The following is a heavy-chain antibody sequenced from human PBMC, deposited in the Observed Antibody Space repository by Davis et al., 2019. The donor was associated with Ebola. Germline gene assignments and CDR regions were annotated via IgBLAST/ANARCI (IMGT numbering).Heavy chain of an antibody. CDR3: GKGRLEELDY. CDR1: GYTFTAYY. Sequence: ASVKVSCKTSGYTFTAYYIHWVRQAPGQGLELPGWIDPQSGGTNYAQQFQGRVTMTRDTSTSTVYMDLRSLRSEDTAVYYCGKGRLEELDYWGQGTLVTVSS. CDR2: IDPQSGGT. D-gene: IGHD1/OR15-1a*01. V-gene: IGHV1-2*02. J-gene: IGHJ4*02.